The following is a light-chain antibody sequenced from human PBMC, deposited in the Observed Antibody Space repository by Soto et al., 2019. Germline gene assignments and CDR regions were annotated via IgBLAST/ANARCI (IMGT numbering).Light chain of an antibody. CDR3: SSYTGSSTSNYV. CDR1: SSDVGGYNY. V-gene: IGLV2-14*01. J-gene: IGLJ1*01. CDR2: EVS. Sequence: QSALTQPASVSGSPGQSITISCTGTSSDVGGYNYVSWYQQHPGKAPKLMIHEVSNRPSGVSNRFSGSKSGNTASLTISGLQAEDEADYYCSSYTGSSTSNYVFETGTKLTVL.